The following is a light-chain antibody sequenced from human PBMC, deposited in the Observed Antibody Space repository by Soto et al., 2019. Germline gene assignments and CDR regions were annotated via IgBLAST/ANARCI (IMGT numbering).Light chain of an antibody. Sequence: AIRMTQSPSSLSASTGDRVTITFRASQGISSYLAWYQQKPGKAPKLLIYAASTLQSGVPSRFSGSGSGTDFTLTISCLQSEDFATYYCQQYYSYMLTFGGGTKVDIK. J-gene: IGKJ4*01. CDR1: QGISSY. CDR3: QQYYSYMLT. CDR2: AAS. V-gene: IGKV1-8*01.